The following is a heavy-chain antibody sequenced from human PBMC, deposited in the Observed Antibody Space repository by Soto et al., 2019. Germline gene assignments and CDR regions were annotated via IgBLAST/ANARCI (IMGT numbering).Heavy chain of an antibody. V-gene: IGHV4-61*01. CDR2: IYYSGST. Sequence: PSETLSLTCTVSGGSVSSGSYYWSWIRQPPGKGLEWIGYIYYSGSTNYNPSLKSRVTISVDTSKNQFSLKLSSVTAADTAVYYCAREQWLMNYYYYGMDVWGQGTTVTVSS. CDR3: AREQWLMNYYYYGMDV. CDR1: GGSVSSGSYY. D-gene: IGHD3-22*01. J-gene: IGHJ6*02.